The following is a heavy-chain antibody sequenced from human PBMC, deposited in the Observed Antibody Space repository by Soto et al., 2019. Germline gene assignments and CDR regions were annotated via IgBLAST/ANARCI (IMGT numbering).Heavy chain of an antibody. Sequence: SETLSLTCTVSGGSISSSSYYWGWIRQPPGKGLEWIGSIYYSGSTYYNPSLKSRVTISVDTSKNQFSLKLSSVTAADTAVYYCARGRSSSWYYFDYWGQGTLVTVSS. J-gene: IGHJ4*02. D-gene: IGHD6-13*01. CDR3: ARGRSSSWYYFDY. V-gene: IGHV4-39*01. CDR2: IYYSGST. CDR1: GGSISSSSYY.